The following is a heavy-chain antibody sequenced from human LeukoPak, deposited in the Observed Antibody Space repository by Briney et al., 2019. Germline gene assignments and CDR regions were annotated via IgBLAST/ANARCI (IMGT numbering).Heavy chain of an antibody. CDR3: ARMGRDVYNFCFDY. V-gene: IGHV3-11*04. CDR2: ISSSGGTT. J-gene: IGHJ4*02. Sequence: PGGSLRLSCSASGFTLSDYYMCWIRQAPGKGLEWISCISSSGGTTYYAESVKGRFTISRDSDKKSVFLQMNTLSADDTAVYYCARMGRDVYNFCFDYWGQGTLVTVSS. CDR1: GFTLSDYY. D-gene: IGHD5-24*01.